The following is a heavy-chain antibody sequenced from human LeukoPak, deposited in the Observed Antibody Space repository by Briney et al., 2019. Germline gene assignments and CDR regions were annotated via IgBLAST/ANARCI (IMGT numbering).Heavy chain of an antibody. Sequence: GESLKISFKGSGYSFTSYWIGWVRPMPGKGLEWMGIIYPGDSDTRYSPSFQGQVTISADKSISTAYLQWSSLKASDTAMYYCARRARGFGELYYYYMDVWGKGTTVTVSS. CDR2: IYPGDSDT. J-gene: IGHJ6*03. D-gene: IGHD3-10*01. CDR1: GYSFTSYW. V-gene: IGHV5-51*01. CDR3: ARRARGFGELYYYYMDV.